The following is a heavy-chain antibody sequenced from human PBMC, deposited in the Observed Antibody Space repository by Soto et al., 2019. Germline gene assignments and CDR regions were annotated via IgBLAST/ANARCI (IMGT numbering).Heavy chain of an antibody. Sequence: DVQLVESGGGLVQRGGSLRLSCAASGFTFSSYSMNWVRQAPGKGLXXXSYISSSSTDIFYADSVRGRFIVSRDDAKNSLYLQMNTLRDEETAVYYCARTFSSSWSSFYYYALDVWGQGTTVTVSS. CDR1: GFTFSSYS. D-gene: IGHD6-13*01. J-gene: IGHJ6*02. CDR3: ARTFSSSWSSFYYYALDV. CDR2: ISSSSTDI. V-gene: IGHV3-48*02.